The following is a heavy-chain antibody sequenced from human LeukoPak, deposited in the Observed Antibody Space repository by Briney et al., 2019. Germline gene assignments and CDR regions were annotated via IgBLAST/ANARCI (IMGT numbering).Heavy chain of an antibody. CDR3: ARIRDGYNDAYDL. J-gene: IGHJ3*01. Sequence: ASVTVSFTASGYTFTIYYMHWVRQAPGQVIEGMGLINADGGKTNYAQNFQGRVTFTRERTTSTVYMEMRRLRAEDTAIYYCARIRDGYNDAYDLWGQGTVVTVPS. D-gene: IGHD5-24*01. CDR2: INADGGKT. CDR1: GYTFTIYY. V-gene: IGHV1-46*01.